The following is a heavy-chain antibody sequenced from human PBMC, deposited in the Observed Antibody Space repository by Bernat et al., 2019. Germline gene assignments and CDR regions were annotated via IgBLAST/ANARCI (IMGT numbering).Heavy chain of an antibody. Sequence: QVQLQQWGAGLLKPSETLSLTCAVYDGSFSAYYWTWIRQPPGKGLQWIGEINHSGGTNYNPSLKSRVTVSIDTSKNQFSLRLSSVTAADTAVYYCARGPTVEYDSLTGYYYFDYWGQGSLVTVSS. J-gene: IGHJ4*02. D-gene: IGHD3-9*01. CDR1: DGSFSAYY. CDR3: ARGPTVEYDSLTGYYYFDY. CDR2: INHSGGT. V-gene: IGHV4-34*01.